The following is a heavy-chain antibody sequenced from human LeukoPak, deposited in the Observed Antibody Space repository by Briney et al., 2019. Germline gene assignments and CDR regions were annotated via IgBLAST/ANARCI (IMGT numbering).Heavy chain of an antibody. D-gene: IGHD1-26*01. CDR3: AKKVVVGATSPYSDFQD. CDR1: GFTLSSYA. CDR2: ISGSGVTT. Sequence: GGSLRLSCVASGFTLSSYAMSWVRQAPGKGLEWVSAISGSGVTTHYAGSVKGRFSISRDNSKNTLYLQMNSLRAEDTALYYCAKKVVVGATSPYSDFQDWGQGTLVTVSS. J-gene: IGHJ1*01. V-gene: IGHV3-23*01.